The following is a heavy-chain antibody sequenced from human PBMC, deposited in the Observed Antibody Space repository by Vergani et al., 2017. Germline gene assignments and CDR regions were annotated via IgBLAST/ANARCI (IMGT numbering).Heavy chain of an antibody. J-gene: IGHJ3*02. CDR1: GFTFSSYA. D-gene: IGHD6-19*01. V-gene: IGHV3-30-3*01. CDR2: ISYDGSNK. Sequence: QVQLVESGGGVVQPGRSLRLSCAASGFTFSSYAMHWVRQAPGKGLEWVAVISYDGSNKYYADSVKGRFTISRDNSKTTLYLQMNSLRAEDTAVYYCARGSIAVARYGAFDIWGQGTMVTVSS. CDR3: ARGSIAVARYGAFDI.